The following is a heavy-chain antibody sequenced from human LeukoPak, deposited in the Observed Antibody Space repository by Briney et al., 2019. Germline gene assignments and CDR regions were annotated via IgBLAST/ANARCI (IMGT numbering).Heavy chain of an antibody. CDR2: MWYSGST. J-gene: IGHJ3*02. V-gene: IGHV4-39*01. D-gene: IGHD3-22*01. CDR1: GGSISSSSYF. Sequence: AETLSLTCTVSGGSISSSSYFWGWLRQTPGKGLEWIGSMWYSGSTYYNPSLKSRVTITVNTSRNQVSLRLSSVTAADTAVYFCARHKGYYYDSKNAFDIWGQGTRVTVSS. CDR3: ARHKGYYYDSKNAFDI.